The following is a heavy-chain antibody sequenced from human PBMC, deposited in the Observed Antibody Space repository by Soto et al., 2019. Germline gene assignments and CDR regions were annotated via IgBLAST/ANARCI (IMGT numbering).Heavy chain of an antibody. J-gene: IGHJ6*02. CDR3: AKDHGMDV. Sequence: PGGSLRLSCVASGFTFSDYAMAWVRQSPGKGLEWVLSISGSGGSTYYADSVKGRFTISRDNSKNTVFLQMNSLRAEDTAVYYCAKDHGMDVWGQGATVTVS. V-gene: IGHV3-23*01. CDR1: GFTFSDYA. CDR2: ISGSGGST.